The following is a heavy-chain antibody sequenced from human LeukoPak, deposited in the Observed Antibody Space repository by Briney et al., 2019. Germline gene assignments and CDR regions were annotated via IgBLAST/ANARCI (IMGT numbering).Heavy chain of an antibody. J-gene: IGHJ5*02. D-gene: IGHD6-19*01. CDR2: TSRDGSAE. V-gene: IGHV3-30*18. CDR1: GFIFSDYG. Sequence: GGSLRLSCAASGFIFSDYGMHWVRQAPGKGLEWVAMTSRDGSAEYYGDSVRGRFTISRDNSKNTLYLQMNSLRPEDTAVYHCAKDLYGSGWYNYFDPWGQGALVTVSS. CDR3: AKDLYGSGWYNYFDP.